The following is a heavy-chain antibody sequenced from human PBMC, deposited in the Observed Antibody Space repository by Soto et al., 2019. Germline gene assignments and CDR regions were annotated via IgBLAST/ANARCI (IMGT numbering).Heavy chain of an antibody. V-gene: IGHV4-34*01. J-gene: IGHJ4*02. CDR2: INHSGST. CDR3: ARSISVKSLVHGDASDKCYFDS. Sequence: SETLSLTCAVYGGSFSGYYWTWIRQPPGKGLEWIGEINHSGSTNYNSSLKSPVTISVDTSKNQFSLKLRSVTAADTAVYYCARSISVKSLVHGDASDKCYFDSWGRGTLVTVSS. CDR1: GGSFSGYY. D-gene: IGHD2-21*01.